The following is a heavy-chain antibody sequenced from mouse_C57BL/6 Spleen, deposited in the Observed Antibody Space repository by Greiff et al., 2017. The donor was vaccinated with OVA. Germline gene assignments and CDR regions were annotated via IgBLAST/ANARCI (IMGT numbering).Heavy chain of an antibody. V-gene: IGHV1-5*01. Sequence: VQLQQSGTVLARPGASVKMSCKTSGYTFTSYWMHWVKQRPGQGLEWIGAIYPGNSDTSYNQKFKGKAKLTAVTSASTAYMELSSLTNEDSAVDYCTRSRGSSGWYFEVWGTGTTVTVSS. J-gene: IGHJ1*03. D-gene: IGHD3-2*02. CDR3: TRSRGSSGWYFEV. CDR1: GYTFTSYW. CDR2: IYPGNSDT.